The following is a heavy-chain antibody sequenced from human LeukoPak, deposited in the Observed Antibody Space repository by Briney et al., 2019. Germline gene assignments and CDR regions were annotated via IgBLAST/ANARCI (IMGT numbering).Heavy chain of an antibody. Sequence: AGGSLRLSCAASGFTFSDYYMSWIRQAPGKGLEWVSYISSSGSTIYYADSVKGRFTISRDNSKNTLYLQMNSLRAEDTAVYYCAKSMGATLFDYWGQGTLVTVSS. J-gene: IGHJ4*02. CDR1: GFTFSDYY. V-gene: IGHV3-11*01. D-gene: IGHD1-26*01. CDR3: AKSMGATLFDY. CDR2: ISSSGSTI.